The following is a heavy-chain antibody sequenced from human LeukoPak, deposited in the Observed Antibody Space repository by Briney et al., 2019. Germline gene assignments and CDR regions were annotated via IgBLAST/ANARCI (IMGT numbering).Heavy chain of an antibody. CDR1: GGTFSSYA. J-gene: IGHJ4*02. V-gene: IGHV1-69*01. Sequence: SVKVSCKASGGTFSSYAISWVRQAPGQGLEWMGGIIPIFGTANYAQKSQGRVTITVDESTSTAYMELSSLRSEDTAVYYCARARYDILTGYYQYYFDYWGQGTLVTVSS. CDR3: ARARYDILTGYYQYYFDY. CDR2: IIPIFGTA. D-gene: IGHD3-9*01.